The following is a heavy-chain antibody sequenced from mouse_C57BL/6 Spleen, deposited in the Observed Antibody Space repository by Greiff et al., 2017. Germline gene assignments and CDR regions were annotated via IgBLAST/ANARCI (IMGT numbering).Heavy chain of an antibody. J-gene: IGHJ1*03. CDR3: GRETTGYWYFGV. CDR2: INYDGSST. CDR1: GFTFSDYY. Sequence: EVHLVESEGGLVQPRSSMKLSCTASGFTFSDYYMAWVRQVPEKGLEWVANINYDGSSTYYLDSLKSRFIISRDNAKNILYLQMSSLKSEDTAEYYWGRETTGYWYFGVWGTGTTVTVSS. V-gene: IGHV5-16*01.